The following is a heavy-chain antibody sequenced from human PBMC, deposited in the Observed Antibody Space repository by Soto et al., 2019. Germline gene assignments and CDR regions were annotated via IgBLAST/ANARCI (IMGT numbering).Heavy chain of an antibody. Sequence: QVQLVQSGAEVKKPGASVKVSCKASGYTFTSYAMHWVRQAPGQRLEWMGWINAGNGNTKYSQKFQGRVTITRDTSASTAYMELSSLRSEDTAVYYCAREGGYCTNGVCYNNWFDPWGQGTLVTVSS. CDR2: INAGNGNT. CDR1: GYTFTSYA. J-gene: IGHJ5*02. V-gene: IGHV1-3*01. D-gene: IGHD2-8*01. CDR3: AREGGYCTNGVCYNNWFDP.